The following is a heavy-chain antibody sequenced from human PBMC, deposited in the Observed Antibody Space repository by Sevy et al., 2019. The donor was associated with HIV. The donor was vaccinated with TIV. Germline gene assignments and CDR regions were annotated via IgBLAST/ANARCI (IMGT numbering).Heavy chain of an antibody. Sequence: SETLSLPCTVSGGSISSYYWSWIRQPPGKGLEWIGYNYYSGSTNYNPSLKSRVTISVDTSKNQFSLKLSSVTAADTAVYYCARGSSGWGHFDYWGQGTLVTVSS. J-gene: IGHJ4*02. D-gene: IGHD6-19*01. CDR1: GGSISSYY. CDR2: NYYSGST. CDR3: ARGSSGWGHFDY. V-gene: IGHV4-59*01.